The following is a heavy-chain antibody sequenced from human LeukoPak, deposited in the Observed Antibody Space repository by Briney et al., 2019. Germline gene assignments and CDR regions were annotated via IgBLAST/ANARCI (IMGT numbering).Heavy chain of an antibody. V-gene: IGHV3-13*01. D-gene: IGHD1-26*01. CDR2: IGKSGDT. CDR1: GFTFSDYD. J-gene: IGHJ4*02. Sequence: GGSLRLSCTASGFTFSDYDMHWIRQVPGEGLEWVSAIGKSGDTHYPGSVKGRFTISRENGRNSLYLQMSSLRAGDTAVYYCATGGSYEESDYWGQGTLVTVSS. CDR3: ATGGSYEESDY.